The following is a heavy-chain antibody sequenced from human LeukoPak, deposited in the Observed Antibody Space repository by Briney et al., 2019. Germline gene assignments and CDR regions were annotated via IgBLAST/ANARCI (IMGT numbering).Heavy chain of an antibody. CDR1: GYTFTSYG. CDR2: ISAYNGNT. V-gene: IGHV1-18*01. Sequence: GASVKVSCKASGYTFTSYGISWVRQAPGQGLEWMGWISAYNGNTNYAQKLQGRVTMTTDTSTSTAYMELRSLRSDDTAVYYCARIVTPVTTGYYYYMDVWGKGTTVTVSS. D-gene: IGHD4-11*01. CDR3: ARIVTPVTTGYYYYMDV. J-gene: IGHJ6*03.